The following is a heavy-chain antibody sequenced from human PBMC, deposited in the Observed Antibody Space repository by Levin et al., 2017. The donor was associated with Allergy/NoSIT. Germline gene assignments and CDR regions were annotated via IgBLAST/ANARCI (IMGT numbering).Heavy chain of an antibody. J-gene: IGHJ6*02. Sequence: GESLKISCKASGYTFTSYYMHWVRQAPGQGLEWMGIINPSGGSTSYAQKFQGRVTMTRDTSTSTVYMELSSLRSEDTAVYYCARGYSPPSLFRGMDVWGQGTTVTVSS. D-gene: IGHD2-15*01. CDR1: GYTFTSYY. V-gene: IGHV1-46*01. CDR3: ARGYSPPSLFRGMDV. CDR2: INPSGGST.